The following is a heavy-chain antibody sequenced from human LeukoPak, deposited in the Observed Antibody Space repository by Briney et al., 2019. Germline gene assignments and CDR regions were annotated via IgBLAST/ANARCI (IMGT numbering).Heavy chain of an antibody. D-gene: IGHD5-12*01. V-gene: IGHV4-4*02. J-gene: IGHJ5*02. CDR3: ARAPVGYDLGDWFDP. Sequence: SETLSLTCAVSGGSISSSNWWSWVRQPPGKGLEWIGEIYHSGSTNYNPSLKSRVTISVDKSKNQFSLKLSSVTAADTAVYYCARAPVGYDLGDWFDPWGQGTLVTVSS. CDR1: GGSISSSNW. CDR2: IYHSGST.